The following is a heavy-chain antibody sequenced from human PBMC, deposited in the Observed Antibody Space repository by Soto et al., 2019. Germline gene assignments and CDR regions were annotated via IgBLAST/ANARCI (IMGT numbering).Heavy chain of an antibody. Sequence: SGSRRLSWALSGFAFTIYSMKWVRQAPGKGLEWIAYIPSKMTTIKYADSVEGRFTVSRDNAKNSLFFKSNSLRDDDTAVYYCAREQGACSDNSCYPGPYDCWGQGTLVTVSS. J-gene: IGHJ4*02. D-gene: IGHD2-2*01. CDR3: AREQGACSDNSCYPGPYDC. CDR2: IPSKMTTI. V-gene: IGHV3-48*02. CDR1: GFAFTIYS.